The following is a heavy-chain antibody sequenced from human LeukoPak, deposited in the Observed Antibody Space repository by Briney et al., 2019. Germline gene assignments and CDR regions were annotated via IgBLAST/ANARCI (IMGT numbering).Heavy chain of an antibody. J-gene: IGHJ6*03. CDR1: GYTFTGYY. CDR3: ARDQQLARYYYYYYYMDV. Sequence: GASVKVSCKASGYTFTGYYMHWVRQAPGQGLEWMGRINPNSGGTNYAQKFQGRVTMTRDTSISTAYMELSRLRSGDTAVYYCARDQQLARYYYYYYYMDVWGKGTTVTVSS. CDR2: INPNSGGT. D-gene: IGHD6-6*01. V-gene: IGHV1-2*06.